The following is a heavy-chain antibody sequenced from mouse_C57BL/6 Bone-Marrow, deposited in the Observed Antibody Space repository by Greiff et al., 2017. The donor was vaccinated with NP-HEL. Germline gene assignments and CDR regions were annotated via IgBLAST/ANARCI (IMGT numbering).Heavy chain of an antibody. CDR1: GYTFTSYW. Sequence: VQLQQPGAELVKPGASVKLSCKASGYTFTSYWMQWVKQRPGQGLEWIGEIDPSDSYTNYNQKFKGKATLTVDTSSSKAYMQLSSLTSEDSAVYYCARERANWDAYYAMDYWGQGTSVTVSS. J-gene: IGHJ4*01. V-gene: IGHV1-50*01. CDR2: IDPSDSYT. D-gene: IGHD4-1*01. CDR3: ARERANWDAYYAMDY.